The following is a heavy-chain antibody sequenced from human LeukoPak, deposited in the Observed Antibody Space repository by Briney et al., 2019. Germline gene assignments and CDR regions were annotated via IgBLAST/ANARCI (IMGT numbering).Heavy chain of an antibody. J-gene: IGHJ6*03. V-gene: IGHV3-66*01. D-gene: IGHD4/OR15-4a*01. CDR2: IYSGGST. CDR3: ARGNHDYHYYYYMDV. CDR1: GFTVSSNY. Sequence: GGSLRLSCAASGFTVSSNYMSWVRQAPGKGLEWVSVIYSGGSTYYADSVKGRFTISRDNAKNTLYLQMNSLRAEDTAVYYCARGNHDYHYYYYMDVWGKGTTVTVSS.